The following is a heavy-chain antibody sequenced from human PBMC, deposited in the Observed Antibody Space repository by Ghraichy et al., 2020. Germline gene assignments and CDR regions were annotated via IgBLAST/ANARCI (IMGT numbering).Heavy chain of an antibody. J-gene: IGHJ4*02. CDR3: TRDPPGSGWSFDC. CDR1: GFDFTTHA. CDR2: IWSDGSHK. V-gene: IGHV3-33*01. Sequence: GESLNISCAASGFDFTTHAMHWVRQAPGKVLEWVAMIWSDGSHKHYPDSVKGRFTIYRDNSKDTVYLEINSLRAEDSAMYYCTRDPPGSGWSFDCWGQGSLVTVSS. D-gene: IGHD6-19*01.